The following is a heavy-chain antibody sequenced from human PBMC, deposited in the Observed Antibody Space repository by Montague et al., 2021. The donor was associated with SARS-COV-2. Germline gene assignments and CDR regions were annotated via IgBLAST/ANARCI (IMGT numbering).Heavy chain of an antibody. CDR3: VRLRDGGAYGAPGGY. Sequence: SLRLSCAASGFIFDDYGMNWVRQAPGKGLEWVSSINWNGDTTRYADSVRGRFIISRDNAKKSLYLQINSLRADDTAFYYCVRLRDGGAYGAPGGYWGQGALVTVSS. V-gene: IGHV3-20*04. J-gene: IGHJ4*02. CDR2: INWNGDTT. D-gene: IGHD2-21*01. CDR1: GFIFDDYG.